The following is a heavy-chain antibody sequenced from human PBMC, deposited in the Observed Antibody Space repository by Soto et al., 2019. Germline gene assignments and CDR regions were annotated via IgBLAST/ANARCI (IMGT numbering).Heavy chain of an antibody. CDR3: AKRRDGYNSGEGAPWFDP. CDR2: IYSGGST. V-gene: IGHV3-66*02. J-gene: IGHJ5*02. D-gene: IGHD5-12*01. CDR1: AFTVSSNY. Sequence: SCAASAFTVSSNYMSWVRQAPGKGLEWVSIIYSGGSTYYADSVKGRFTISRDSTKQTLYLQMNSLRAEDTAVYYCAKRRDGYNSGEGAPWFDPWGQGTLVTVSS.